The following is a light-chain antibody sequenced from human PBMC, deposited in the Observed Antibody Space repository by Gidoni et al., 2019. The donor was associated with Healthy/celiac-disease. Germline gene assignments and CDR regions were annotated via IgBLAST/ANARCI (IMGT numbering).Light chain of an antibody. CDR3: SSYTSSSTVV. J-gene: IGLJ2*01. V-gene: IGLV2-14*01. CDR1: SSDVGGYNY. Sequence: QSALTQPASVSGAPGQSITISCTGTSSDVGGYNYVPWYQQHPGKAPKLMIYDVSNRPSGVSNRFSGSKSGNTASLTISGLQAEDEAYYYCSSYTSSSTVVFGGGTKLTVL. CDR2: DVS.